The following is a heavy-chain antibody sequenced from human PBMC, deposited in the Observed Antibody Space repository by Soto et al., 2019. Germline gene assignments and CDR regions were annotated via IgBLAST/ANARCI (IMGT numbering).Heavy chain of an antibody. V-gene: IGHV3-21*01. CDR1: GFTFSSYS. Sequence: GSLRLSCAASGFTFSSYSMNWVRQAPGKGLEWVSSISSSSSYIYYADSVKGRFTISRDNAKNSLYLQMNSLRAEDTAVYYCARGHLYSGYAQWRGAFDIWGQGTMVTVS. CDR3: ARGHLYSGYAQWRGAFDI. CDR2: ISSSSSYI. D-gene: IGHD5-12*01. J-gene: IGHJ3*02.